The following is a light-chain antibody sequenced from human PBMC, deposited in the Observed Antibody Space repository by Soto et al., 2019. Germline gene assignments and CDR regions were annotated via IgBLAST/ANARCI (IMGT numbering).Light chain of an antibody. CDR3: CSYAGSYTYV. CDR1: SSDVGGYNY. V-gene: IGLV2-11*01. J-gene: IGLJ1*01. Sequence: QSALTQPRSVSGSPGHSVTISCTGTSSDVGGYNYVSWYQQHPGKAPKLMIYDVSKWPSGVPDRFSGSKSGNTASLTISGLQAEDEADYCCCSYAGSYTYVFGTGTKVTVL. CDR2: DVS.